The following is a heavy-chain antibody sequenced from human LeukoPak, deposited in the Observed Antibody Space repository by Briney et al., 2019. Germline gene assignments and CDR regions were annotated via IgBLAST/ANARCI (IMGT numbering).Heavy chain of an antibody. V-gene: IGHV1-18*01. CDR1: GYTFTSYG. CDR2: ISAYNGNT. D-gene: IGHD3-22*01. CDR3: AREFSDSSGFGGAFDI. Sequence: ASVKVSCKASGYTFTSYGISWVRQAPGQGLEWMGWISAYNGNTNYAQKLQGRVTMTTDTSTGTAYMELRSLRSDDTAVYYCAREFSDSSGFGGAFDIWGQGTMVTVSS. J-gene: IGHJ3*02.